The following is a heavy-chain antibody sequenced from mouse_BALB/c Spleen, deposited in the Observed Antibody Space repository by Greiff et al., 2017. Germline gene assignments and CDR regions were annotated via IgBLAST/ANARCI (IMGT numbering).Heavy chain of an antibody. CDR3: ARGSQLGRYYAMDY. V-gene: IGHV1-14*01. CDR2: INPYNDGT. CDR1: GYTFTSYV. D-gene: IGHD4-1*02. J-gene: IGHJ4*01. Sequence: EVKLLESGPELVKPGASVKMSCKASGYTFTSYVMHWVKQKPGQGLEWIGYINPYNDGTKYNEKFKGKATLTSDKSSSTAYMELSSLTSEDSAVYYCARGSQLGRYYAMDYWGQGTSVTVSS.